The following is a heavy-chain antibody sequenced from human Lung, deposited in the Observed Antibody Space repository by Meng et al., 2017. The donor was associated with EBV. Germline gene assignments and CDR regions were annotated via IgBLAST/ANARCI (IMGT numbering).Heavy chain of an antibody. J-gene: IGHJ4*02. V-gene: IGHV1-18*01. CDR2: ISAYDGNT. D-gene: IGHD3-9*01. CDR1: GYSFTSYA. Sequence: VQLEQHGAKVREAGDALKASCKASGYSFTSYAISWVRQAPGQGLEWMRWISAYDGNTNDAQKCQGRVTMTTDTSTNTAYMELRSLRPDDTVSYHCARTPWETNTGNSLDYWGQGTLVTVSS. CDR3: ARTPWETNTGNSLDY.